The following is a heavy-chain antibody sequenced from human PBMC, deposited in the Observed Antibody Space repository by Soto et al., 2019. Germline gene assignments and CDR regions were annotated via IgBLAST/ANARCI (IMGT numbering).Heavy chain of an antibody. CDR2: INHSGST. CDR3: ARRSPQSYSSSWFHFDY. V-gene: IGHV4-34*01. Sequence: LSLTCAVYGGSFSGYYWSWIRQPPGKGLEWIGEINHSGSTNYNPSLKSRVTISVDTSKNQFSLKLSSVTAADTAVYYCARRSPQSYSSSWFHFDYWGQGTLVTVSS. D-gene: IGHD6-13*01. J-gene: IGHJ4*02. CDR1: GGSFSGYY.